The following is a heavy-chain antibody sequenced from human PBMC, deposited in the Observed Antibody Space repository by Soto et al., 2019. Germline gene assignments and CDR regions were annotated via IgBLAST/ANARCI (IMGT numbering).Heavy chain of an antibody. CDR3: ARDEGGYDILTGYYKAHHFDQ. D-gene: IGHD3-9*01. Sequence: QVQLVQSGAEVKKPGDSVKVSCKASGYTFGHFYITWVRQAPGQGLEWMGAISPHNRNTNYAEKFRGRVTMTTDTSTTTAYMELRSLRSDDTAVYYCARDEGGYDILTGYYKAHHFDQWDQGALVTVSS. CDR2: ISPHNRNT. V-gene: IGHV1-18*01. J-gene: IGHJ4*02. CDR1: GYTFGHFY.